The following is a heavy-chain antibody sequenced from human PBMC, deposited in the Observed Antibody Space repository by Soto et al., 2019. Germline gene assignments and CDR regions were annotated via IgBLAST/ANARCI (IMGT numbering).Heavy chain of an antibody. Sequence: QVQLVESGGGVVQPGRSVRLSCEASGFTFSSYGMHWVRQAPGKGLEWVAVIWYDGSNKYYADSVKGRFTISRDNSKNPLYLQMNSLRAEDTAVYYCARDRGRIAAAASDYWGQGTLVTVSS. CDR3: ARDRGRIAAAASDY. D-gene: IGHD6-13*01. CDR2: IWYDGSNK. J-gene: IGHJ4*02. CDR1: GFTFSSYG. V-gene: IGHV3-33*01.